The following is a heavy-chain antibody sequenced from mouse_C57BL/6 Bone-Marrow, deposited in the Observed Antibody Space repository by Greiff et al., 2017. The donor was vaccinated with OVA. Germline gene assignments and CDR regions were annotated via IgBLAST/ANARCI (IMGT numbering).Heavy chain of an antibody. Sequence: EAGGGLVQPKGSLKLSCAASGFSFNTYAMNWVRQAPGKGLEWVARIRSKSNNYATYYADSVKDRFTISRDDSESMLYLQMNNLKTEDTAMYYCVRQGYYGSSPPWFAYWGQGTLVTVSA. J-gene: IGHJ3*01. CDR3: VRQGYYGSSPPWFAY. D-gene: IGHD1-1*01. CDR2: IRSKSNNYAT. V-gene: IGHV10-1*01. CDR1: GFSFNTYA.